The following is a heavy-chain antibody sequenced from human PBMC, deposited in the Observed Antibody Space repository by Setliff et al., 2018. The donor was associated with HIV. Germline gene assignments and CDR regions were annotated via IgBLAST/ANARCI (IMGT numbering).Heavy chain of an antibody. CDR3: TTTLGCGGDCYLNY. CDR1: GFTFSNAW. CDR2: IKSKTDGGTR. J-gene: IGHJ4*02. Sequence: GESLKISCAASGFTFSNAWMNWVRQAPGKGLEWVGRIKSKTDGGTRDHAAPVKGRFTISRDDSKNTLYLQMNSLKTEDTAVYYCTTTLGCGGDCYLNYWGQGALVTV. V-gene: IGHV3-15*01. D-gene: IGHD2-21*01.